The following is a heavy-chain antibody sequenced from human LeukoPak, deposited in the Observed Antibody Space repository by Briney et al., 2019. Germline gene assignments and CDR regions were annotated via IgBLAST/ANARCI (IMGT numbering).Heavy chain of an antibody. Sequence: KPLETLSLTCAVYGGSFSGCYWSWIRQPPGKGLEWIGEINHSGSTNYNPSLKSRVTISVDTSKNQFSLKLSSVTAADTAVYYCARSMVRGEGYFDYWGQGTLVTVSS. D-gene: IGHD3-10*01. CDR1: GGSFSGCY. J-gene: IGHJ4*02. CDR3: ARSMVRGEGYFDY. V-gene: IGHV4-34*01. CDR2: INHSGST.